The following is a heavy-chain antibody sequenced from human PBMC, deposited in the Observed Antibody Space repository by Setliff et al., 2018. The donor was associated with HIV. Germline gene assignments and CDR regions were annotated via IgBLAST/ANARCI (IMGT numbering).Heavy chain of an antibody. CDR2: IYKNGNT. CDR3: AARKLSAAAFDY. D-gene: IGHD6-13*01. Sequence: SETLSLTCSVSGDSISAYYWTWIRQSPGKGLEWIGWIYKNGNTNYNPSHTSRLTISVDTSKNQFSLKLSSVTAADTAVYYCAARKLSAAAFDYWGQGSLVTVSS. CDR1: GDSISAYY. V-gene: IGHV4-4*09. J-gene: IGHJ4*02.